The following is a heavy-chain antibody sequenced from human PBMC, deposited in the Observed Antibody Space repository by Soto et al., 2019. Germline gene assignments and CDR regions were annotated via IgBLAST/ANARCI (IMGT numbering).Heavy chain of an antibody. CDR2: ISAYNGNT. Sequence: ASVKVSCKASGYTFTSYGISWVRQAPGQRLEWMGWISAYNGNTNYAQKLQGRVTMTTDTSTSTAYMELRSLRSDDTAVYYCARDRGYSYGSGNNYFDYWGQGTLVTVSS. CDR1: GYTFTSYG. CDR3: ARDRGYSYGSGNNYFDY. V-gene: IGHV1-18*01. D-gene: IGHD5-18*01. J-gene: IGHJ4*02.